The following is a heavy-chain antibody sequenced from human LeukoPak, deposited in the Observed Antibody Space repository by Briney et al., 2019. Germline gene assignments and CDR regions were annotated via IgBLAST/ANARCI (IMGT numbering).Heavy chain of an antibody. V-gene: IGHV4-39*01. Sequence: SETLSLTCTVSGGSISSSSYYWGWIRQPPGKGLEWIGSIYYGGSTFYNPSLKGRVTISVDTSKNQFSLKLSSVTAADTAVYYCAGQGRPGFASGYWGQGTLVTVSS. CDR3: AGQGRPGFASGY. CDR2: IYYGGST. CDR1: GGSISSSSYY. J-gene: IGHJ4*02. D-gene: IGHD3-10*01.